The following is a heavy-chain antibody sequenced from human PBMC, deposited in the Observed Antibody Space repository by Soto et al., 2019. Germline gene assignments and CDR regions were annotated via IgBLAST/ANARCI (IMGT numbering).Heavy chain of an antibody. V-gene: IGHV3-23*01. D-gene: IGHD3-10*01. Sequence: EVQLLESGGDLVQPGGSLSLSCVASGLPFTTYAMSWVRQAPGKGLEWVSVISGSGGYTDYADSVKGRFTISRDNSKNTLYLQMNSLRAEDTALYYCAKRFRGVLLNPEVDWGQGTLVTVSS. CDR3: AKRFRGVLLNPEVD. J-gene: IGHJ4*02. CDR2: ISGSGGYT. CDR1: GLPFTTYA.